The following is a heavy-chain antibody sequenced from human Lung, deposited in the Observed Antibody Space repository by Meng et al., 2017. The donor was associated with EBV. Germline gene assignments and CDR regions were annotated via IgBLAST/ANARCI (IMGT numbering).Heavy chain of an antibody. Sequence: VQLQGSVPRLVKPSGRLSLTCACSSDAMSNSNWWSWVRQPPGKGLEWIGEIYHSGSTNYNPSLKSRVTISVDKSKNQFSLKLSSVTAADTAVYYCARGKLSGYRYFDYWGQGTLVTVSS. D-gene: IGHD3-3*01. V-gene: IGHV4-4*02. J-gene: IGHJ4*02. CDR2: IYHSGST. CDR3: ARGKLSGYRYFDY. CDR1: SDAMSNSNW.